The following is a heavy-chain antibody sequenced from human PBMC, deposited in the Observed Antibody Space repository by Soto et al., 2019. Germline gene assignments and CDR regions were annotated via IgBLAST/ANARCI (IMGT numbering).Heavy chain of an antibody. CDR1: GDSVSSNSAA. CDR3: ARGGQQLPLFRYSSGWYDY. Sequence: KQSQTLSLTCAISGDSVSSNSAAWNWIRQSPSRGLEWLGRTYYRSKWYNDYAVSVKSRITINPDTSKNQFSLQLNSVTPEDTAVYYCARGGQQLPLFRYSSGWYDYWGQGTLVTVSS. J-gene: IGHJ4*02. D-gene: IGHD6-19*01. V-gene: IGHV6-1*01. CDR2: TYYRSKWYN.